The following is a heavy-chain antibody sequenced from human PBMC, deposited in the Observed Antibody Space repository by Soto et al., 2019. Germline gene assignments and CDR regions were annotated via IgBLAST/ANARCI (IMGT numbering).Heavy chain of an antibody. CDR1: GFSLTTDRVG. Sequence: QITLKESGPTLVKPTQTLTLTCTFSGFSLTTDRVGVGWIRQPPGEALEWLAVIYWDDSKTYRPSLESRLTITKDTSKNQVALTMTNMDSLDTATYYCAHAYGGRSLYWGQGTLVTVSS. J-gene: IGHJ4*02. D-gene: IGHD1-26*01. CDR2: IYWDDSK. V-gene: IGHV2-5*02. CDR3: AHAYGGRSLY.